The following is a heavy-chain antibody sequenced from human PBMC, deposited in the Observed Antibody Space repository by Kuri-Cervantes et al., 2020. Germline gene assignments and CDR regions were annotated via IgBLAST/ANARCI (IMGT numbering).Heavy chain of an antibody. CDR1: GGSISSYY. CDR3: ASITPPIPMDDAFDI. V-gene: IGHV4-59*01. D-gene: IGHD3-10*01. J-gene: IGHJ3*02. Sequence: ESLKISCTVSGGSISSYYWSWIRQPPGKGLEWIGYIYYSGSTNYNPSLKSRVTISVDTSKNQFSLKLSSVTAADTAVYYCASITPPIPMDDAFDIWGQGTMVTVSS. CDR2: IYYSGST.